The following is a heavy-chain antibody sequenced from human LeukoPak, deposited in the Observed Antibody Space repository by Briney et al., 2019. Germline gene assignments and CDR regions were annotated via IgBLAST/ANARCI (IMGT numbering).Heavy chain of an antibody. CDR2: ISWNSGSI. CDR1: GFTFDDYA. J-gene: IGHJ4*02. D-gene: IGHD6-19*01. V-gene: IGHV3-9*01. CDR3: APFHDAVAGVY. Sequence: GRSLRLSCAASGFTFDDYAMHWVRQAPGKGLEWVSGISWNSGSIGYADSVKGRFTISRDNAKNSLYLQMNSLRAEDTALYYCAPFHDAVAGVYWGQGTLVTVSS.